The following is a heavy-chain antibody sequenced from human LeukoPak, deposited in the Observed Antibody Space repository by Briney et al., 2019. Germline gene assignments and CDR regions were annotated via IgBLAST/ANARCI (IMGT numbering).Heavy chain of an antibody. Sequence: PEASVKVSCKASGYTFTGYYMHWVRQAPGQGLEWMGWINPNSGGTNYAQKFQGRVTMTRDTSISTAYMELSRLRSDDTAVYYCARVDSHLGPYFDYWGQGILVTVSS. CDR3: ARVDSHLGPYFDY. D-gene: IGHD3-16*01. J-gene: IGHJ4*02. V-gene: IGHV1-2*02. CDR1: GYTFTGYY. CDR2: INPNSGGT.